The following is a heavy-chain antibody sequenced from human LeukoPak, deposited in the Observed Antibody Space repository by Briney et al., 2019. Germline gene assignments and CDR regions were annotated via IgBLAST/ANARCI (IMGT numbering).Heavy chain of an antibody. D-gene: IGHD2-2*01. Sequence: PSETLSLTCTVSGDSISSYYWSWIRQPPGKGLEWIGYIYYSGSTNYNPSLKSRVTISVDTSKNQFSLKLSSVTAADTAVYYCARSEHCSSTSCYGRGFVWFDPWGQGTLVTVSS. CDR1: GDSISSYY. CDR2: IYYSGST. J-gene: IGHJ5*02. CDR3: ARSEHCSSTSCYGRGFVWFDP. V-gene: IGHV4-59*01.